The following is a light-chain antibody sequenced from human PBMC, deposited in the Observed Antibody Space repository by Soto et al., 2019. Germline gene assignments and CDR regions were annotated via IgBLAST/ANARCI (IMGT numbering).Light chain of an antibody. Sequence: DIVLTQSPGTLSLSPGERATLSCRSSQSVSSNYLAWYQQKPDQAPRLVIYDVSGRATGIPDRFSGSGSGTAFTPTISRLEPEDSAVYYCQQYGSSPTFGQGTKVEIK. CDR3: QQYGSSPT. CDR1: QSVSSNY. V-gene: IGKV3-20*01. J-gene: IGKJ1*01. CDR2: DVS.